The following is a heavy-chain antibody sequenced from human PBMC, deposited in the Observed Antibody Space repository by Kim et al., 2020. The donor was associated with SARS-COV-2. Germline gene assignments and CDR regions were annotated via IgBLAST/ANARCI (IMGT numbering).Heavy chain of an antibody. CDR3: VKEGGKYYDILTGYVTYYYYGMDV. D-gene: IGHD3-9*01. CDR1: GFTFSSYA. V-gene: IGHV3-64D*06. CDR2: ISSNGGST. Sequence: GGSMRLSCSASGFTFSSYAMHWVRQAPGKGLEYVSAISSNGGSTYYADSVKGRFTISRDNSKNTLYLQMSSLRAEDTAVYYCVKEGGKYYDILTGYVTYYYYGMDVWGQGTTVTVSS. J-gene: IGHJ6*02.